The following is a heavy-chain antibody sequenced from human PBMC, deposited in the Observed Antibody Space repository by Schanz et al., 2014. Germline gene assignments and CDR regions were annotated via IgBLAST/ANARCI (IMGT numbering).Heavy chain of an antibody. Sequence: QVHLVQSGAEVKKPGSSVKVSCKASGGTFSSDTFSWVRQAPGQGLEWMGRIVPIAGITNYAQRFQGRVTITADKSSDTAYMELSSLRSEDAAVHYCARGRGCTGGSCYSWFDLWGQGTLVTVAS. D-gene: IGHD2-15*01. CDR3: ARGRGCTGGSCYSWFDL. J-gene: IGHJ5*02. CDR1: GGTFSSDT. V-gene: IGHV1-69*02. CDR2: IVPIAGIT.